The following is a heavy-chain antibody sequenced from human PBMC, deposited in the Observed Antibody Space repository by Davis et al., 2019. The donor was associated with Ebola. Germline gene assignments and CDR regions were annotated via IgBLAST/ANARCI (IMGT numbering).Heavy chain of an antibody. CDR1: GFTFSSYA. D-gene: IGHD6-6*01. J-gene: IGHJ3*02. CDR3: ARAIIAARPEGAFDI. CDR2: ISYDGSNK. Sequence: GESLKISCAASGFTFSSYAMHWVRQAPGKGLEWVAAISYDGSNKYYADSVKGRFTISRDNSKNTLYLQMNSLRAEDTAVYYCARAIIAARPEGAFDIWGQGTMVTVSS. V-gene: IGHV3-30-3*01.